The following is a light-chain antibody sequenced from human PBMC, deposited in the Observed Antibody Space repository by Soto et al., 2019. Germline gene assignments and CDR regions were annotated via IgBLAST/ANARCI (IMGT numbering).Light chain of an antibody. CDR3: QQYSYWPRA. CDR1: QSISSH. CDR2: GAS. Sequence: EIVMTQSPPTLSVSPGERATLSCRASQSISSHLAWFQQKPGQAPRLLVYGASTMATGVPARFSGSGSGTEFTLTISSLQHEDFAVYYCQQYSYWPRAFGGGTKVEIK. V-gene: IGKV3-15*01. J-gene: IGKJ4*01.